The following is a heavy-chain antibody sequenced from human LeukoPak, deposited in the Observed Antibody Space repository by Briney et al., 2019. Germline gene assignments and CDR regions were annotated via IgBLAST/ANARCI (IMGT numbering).Heavy chain of an antibody. Sequence: GRSLRLSCAASGFTFSSYAMHWVRQAPGKGLEWVAVISHDGSNKYYADSVKGRFTISRYNSKNMLYLQMGSLRPDDTAVYYCARDPSGDYYFDYWGQGTLVTVSS. D-gene: IGHD4-17*01. V-gene: IGHV3-30*04. CDR2: ISHDGSNK. CDR1: GFTFSSYA. J-gene: IGHJ4*02. CDR3: ARDPSGDYYFDY.